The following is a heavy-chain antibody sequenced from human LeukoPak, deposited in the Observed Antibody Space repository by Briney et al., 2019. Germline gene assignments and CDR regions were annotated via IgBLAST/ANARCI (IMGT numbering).Heavy chain of an antibody. CDR3: ARGGFHCYYYYMDV. Sequence: PSETLSLTCTVSGGSISSSSYYWGWIRQPPGKGLEWIGSIYYSGSTYYNPSLKSRVTISVDTSKNQFSLKLSSVTAADTAVYYCARGGFHCYYYYMDVWGKGTTVTVSS. CDR1: GGSISSSSYY. V-gene: IGHV4-39*07. J-gene: IGHJ6*03. CDR2: IYYSGST. D-gene: IGHD3-10*01.